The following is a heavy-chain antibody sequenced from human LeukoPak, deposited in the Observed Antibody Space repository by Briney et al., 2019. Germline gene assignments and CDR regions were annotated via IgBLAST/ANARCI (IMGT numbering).Heavy chain of an antibody. CDR1: GGSVSSGNYY. CDR3: AKEQVMDYDYPWGIAGFWFDP. J-gene: IGHJ5*02. D-gene: IGHD3-16*01. V-gene: IGHV4-61*01. Sequence: SETLSLTCTVSGGSVSSGNYYWSWIRQPPGKGLEWIGFIYHSGGTNYNPSLESRVTISIDTSKNQFSLKLSSVTAADTAVYYCAKEQVMDYDYPWGIAGFWFDPWGQGTLVSVSS. CDR2: IYHSGGT.